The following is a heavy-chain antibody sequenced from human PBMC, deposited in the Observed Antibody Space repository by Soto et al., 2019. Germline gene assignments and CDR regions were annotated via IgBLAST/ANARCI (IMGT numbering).Heavy chain of an antibody. CDR3: ALRKTGSYFDY. V-gene: IGHV3-23*01. D-gene: IGHD1-26*01. Sequence: GGSLRLSCAASGFTFNIYAMTWVRQAPGKGLEWVSTTGATGRTTYYADSVKGRFIISRDNSKNTLHLQMNSLRAEDTAVYYCALRKTGSYFDYWGQGTLVTVSS. CDR2: TGATGRTT. CDR1: GFTFNIYA. J-gene: IGHJ4*02.